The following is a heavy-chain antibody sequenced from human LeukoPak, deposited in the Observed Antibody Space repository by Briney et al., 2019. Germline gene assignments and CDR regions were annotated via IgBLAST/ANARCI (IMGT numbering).Heavy chain of an antibody. CDR1: GGTFSSYA. CDR3: ARDPTYYYDSSGYRYGFDP. D-gene: IGHD3-22*01. J-gene: IGHJ5*02. CDR2: IIPIFGTA. Sequence: SVKVSCKASGGTFSSYAISWVRQAPGQGLEWMGGIIPIFGTANYAQKFQGRVTITTDESTSTAYMELSSLRSEDTAVYYCARDPTYYYDSSGYRYGFDPWGQGTLVTVFS. V-gene: IGHV1-69*05.